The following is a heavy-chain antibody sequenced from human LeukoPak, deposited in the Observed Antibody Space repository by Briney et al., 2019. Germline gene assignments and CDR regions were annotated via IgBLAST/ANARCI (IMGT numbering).Heavy chain of an antibody. V-gene: IGHV1-18*01. Sequence: ASVKVSCKASGDTFTSYGIIWVRQAPGQGLECMGWISAYKGNTKYAQKFQGRVTMTTDTSTRTVYMEVRSLRSDDTAVYYCARDSLNSGWDFDYWGQGTLVTVSS. J-gene: IGHJ4*02. CDR2: ISAYKGNT. D-gene: IGHD6-19*01. CDR3: ARDSLNSGWDFDY. CDR1: GDTFTSYG.